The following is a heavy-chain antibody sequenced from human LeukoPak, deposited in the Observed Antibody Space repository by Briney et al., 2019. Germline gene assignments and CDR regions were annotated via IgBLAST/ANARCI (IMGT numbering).Heavy chain of an antibody. V-gene: IGHV3-11*01. J-gene: IGHJ5*02. CDR2: INIGGTNT. Sequence: GGSLRLSCAAPGFTFNDYYMSWIRQAPGKGLEWLSYINIGGTNTHYADSVKGRFTISRDNAKKSLYLEMNNLRAEDTAVYYCATDGAGFDTWGQGVLVTVSS. CDR3: ATDGAGFDT. CDR1: GFTFNDYY.